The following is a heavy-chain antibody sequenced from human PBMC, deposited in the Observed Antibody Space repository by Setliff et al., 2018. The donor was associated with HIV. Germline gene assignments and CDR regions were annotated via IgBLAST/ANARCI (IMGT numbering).Heavy chain of an antibody. V-gene: IGHV4-4*02. Sequence: SETLSLTCIVSGGSISNFYWWTWVRQPPGKGLEWIGEIYHSGTTDYKPSLKSRVTMSLDQAKKQLSLRLSYVTAADTAVYYCARGRQIGIEGAGAFDIWGPGTVVTVSS. CDR3: ARGRQIGIEGAGAFDI. J-gene: IGHJ3*02. D-gene: IGHD1-26*01. CDR1: GGSISNFYW. CDR2: IYHSGTT.